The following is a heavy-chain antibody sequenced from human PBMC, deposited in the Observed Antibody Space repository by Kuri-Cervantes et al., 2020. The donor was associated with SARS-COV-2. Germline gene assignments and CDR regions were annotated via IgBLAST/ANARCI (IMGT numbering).Heavy chain of an antibody. J-gene: IGHJ4*02. V-gene: IGHV1-8*01. D-gene: IGHD2-21*01. Sequence: ASVKVSCKVSGYTLTELSMHWARQATGQGLEWMGMVKTNSGNTLYAQIFQGRVTMTRDTSTSTVYMELSSLTSEDTAIYYCYCAPKEGFDSWGQGTLVTVSS. CDR3: YCAPKEGFDS. CDR1: GYTLTELS. CDR2: VKTNSGNT.